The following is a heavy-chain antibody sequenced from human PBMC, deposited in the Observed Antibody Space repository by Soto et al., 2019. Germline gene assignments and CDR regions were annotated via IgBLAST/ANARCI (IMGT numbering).Heavy chain of an antibody. CDR1: GFTVSSKY. D-gene: IGHD4-17*01. CDR3: ARDLIADYGDSSY. J-gene: IGHJ4*02. CDR2: IYSGGST. V-gene: IGHV3-66*01. Sequence: EVQLVESGGGLVQPGGSLRLSCAASGFTVSSKYMSWVRQAPGKGLEWVSVIYSGGSTYYADSVKGRFTISRDNSKNTLYLQMNSLRAEDTAVYYCARDLIADYGDSSYWGQGTLVTVSS.